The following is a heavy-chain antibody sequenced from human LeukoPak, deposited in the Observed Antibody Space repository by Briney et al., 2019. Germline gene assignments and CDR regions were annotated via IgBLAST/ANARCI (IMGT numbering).Heavy chain of an antibody. Sequence: GASVKVSCKASGYTFTGYYMHWVRQAPGQGLEWMGIINPSGGSTSYAQKFQGRVTMTRDTFTSTVYMELSSLRSEDTAVYYCARDRAAAGDFDYWGQGTLVTVSS. CDR1: GYTFTGYY. D-gene: IGHD6-13*01. V-gene: IGHV1-46*01. J-gene: IGHJ4*02. CDR2: INPSGGST. CDR3: ARDRAAAGDFDY.